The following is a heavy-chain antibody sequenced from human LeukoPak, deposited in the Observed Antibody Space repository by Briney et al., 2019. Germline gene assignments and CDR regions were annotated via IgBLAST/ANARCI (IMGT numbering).Heavy chain of an antibody. J-gene: IGHJ3*02. CDR1: GFTFSFYS. Sequence: GGSLRLSCAASGFTFSFYSMNWVRQAPGKQLEWVSYISSSSTSTTQYADSVKGRFTISRDNAKNSLFLQMNSLRDEDTAVYYCATTLHGSGNYGAFDIWGQGTMVTVSS. D-gene: IGHD3-10*01. V-gene: IGHV3-48*02. CDR2: ISSSSTSTT. CDR3: ATTLHGSGNYGAFDI.